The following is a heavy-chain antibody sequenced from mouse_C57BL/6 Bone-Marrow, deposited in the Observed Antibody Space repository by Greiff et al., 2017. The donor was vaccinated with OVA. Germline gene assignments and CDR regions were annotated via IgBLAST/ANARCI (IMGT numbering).Heavy chain of an antibody. CDR3: ARDYYGSLYAMDY. Sequence: EVKVEESGGGLVKPGGSLKLSCAASGFTFSSYAMSWVRQTPEKRLEWVATISDGGSYTYYPDNVKGRFTISRDNAKNNLYLQMSHLKSEDTAMYYCARDYYGSLYAMDYWGQGTSVTVSS. CDR1: GFTFSSYA. J-gene: IGHJ4*01. CDR2: ISDGGSYT. D-gene: IGHD1-1*01. V-gene: IGHV5-4*01.